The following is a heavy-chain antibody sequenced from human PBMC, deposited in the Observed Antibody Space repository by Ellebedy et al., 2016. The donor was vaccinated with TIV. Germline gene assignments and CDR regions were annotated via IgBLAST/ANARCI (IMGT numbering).Heavy chain of an antibody. CDR3: TRDKNWGGFDF. J-gene: IGHJ4*02. Sequence: GESLKISCAASGFTFSSSWISWVRQAPGKGLEWVANIREDGSEIFYVDSGKGRFSISRDNAKNSVVLEMNSLRADDTAVYYCTRDKNWGGFDFWGQGNLVTVSS. CDR2: IREDGSEI. V-gene: IGHV3-7*03. CDR1: GFTFSSSW. D-gene: IGHD3-16*01.